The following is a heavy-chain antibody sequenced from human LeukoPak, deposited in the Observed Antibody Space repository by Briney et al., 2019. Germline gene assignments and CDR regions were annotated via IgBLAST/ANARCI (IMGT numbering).Heavy chain of an antibody. D-gene: IGHD6-6*01. J-gene: IGHJ5*02. CDR3: AKDTRGYSSSSGGFDP. V-gene: IGHV3-43*01. Sequence: GGSLRLSCAASGFTFDDYTMHWVRQAPGKGLEWVSLISWDGGSTYYAYSVKGRFTISRDSSKNSLYLQMNSLRTEDAALYYGAKDTRGYSSSSGGFDPWGQGTLVTVSS. CDR2: ISWDGGST. CDR1: GFTFDDYT.